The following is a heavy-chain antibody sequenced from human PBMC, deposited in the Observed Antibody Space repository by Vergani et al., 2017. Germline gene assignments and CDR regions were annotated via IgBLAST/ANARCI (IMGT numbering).Heavy chain of an antibody. CDR3: ARVNTETNGHLYYYYYMDV. D-gene: IGHD4-11*01. J-gene: IGHJ6*03. CDR1: GDSISSRNCY. V-gene: IGHV4-39*02. CDR2: LFYGATA. Sequence: QVQLQESGPGLVKPSETLSLTCTVSGDSISSRNCYWGWIRQPPGKGLEWIGSLFYGATAYYNPSLESRVIISIVTSKNQFSLRLSSVTAADTAVYYCARVNTETNGHLYYYYYMDVWGQGTAVTVS.